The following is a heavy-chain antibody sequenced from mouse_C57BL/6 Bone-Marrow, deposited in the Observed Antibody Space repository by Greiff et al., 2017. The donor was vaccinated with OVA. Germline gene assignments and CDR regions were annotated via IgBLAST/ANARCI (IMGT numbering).Heavy chain of an antibody. CDR2: ISYDGSN. D-gene: IGHD2-4*01. CDR3: ARGGYDYDRYFDV. Sequence: DVKVEESGPGLVKPSQSLSLTCSVTGYSITSGYYWNWIRQFPGNKLEWMGYISYDGSNNYNPSLKNRISITRDTSKNQFFLKLNSVTTEDTATYYCARGGYDYDRYFDVWGTGTTVTVSS. CDR1: GYSITSGYY. V-gene: IGHV3-6*01. J-gene: IGHJ1*03.